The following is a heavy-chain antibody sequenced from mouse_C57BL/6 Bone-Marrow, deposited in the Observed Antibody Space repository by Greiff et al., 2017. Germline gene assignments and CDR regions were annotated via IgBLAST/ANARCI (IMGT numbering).Heavy chain of an antibody. CDR2: INSDGGGT. CDR3: ARQRRLRAYFDY. V-gene: IGHV5-2*01. D-gene: IGHD3-2*02. Sequence: EVQRVESGGGLVQPGESLKLSCESNEYEFPSHDMPWVRKTPEQSLELVAAINSDGGGTSYPNTLEGGFIISRDNTNKTLYLQMSSLRSEDTALYYCARQRRLRAYFDYWGQGTTLTVSS. J-gene: IGHJ2*01. CDR1: EYEFPSHD.